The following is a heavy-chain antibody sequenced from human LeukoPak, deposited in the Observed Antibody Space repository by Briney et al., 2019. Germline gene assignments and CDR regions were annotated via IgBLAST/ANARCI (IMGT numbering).Heavy chain of an antibody. CDR1: GGSISSGGYY. CDR2: IYHSGST. CDR3: ARDNSSGFDY. V-gene: IGHV4-30-2*01. D-gene: IGHD6-19*01. J-gene: IGHJ4*02. Sequence: PSETLSLTCTVSGGSISSGGYYWSWIRQPPGKGLEWIGYIYHSGSTYYNPSLKSRVTISVDRSKNQFSLKLSSVTAADTAVYYCARDNSSGFDYWGQGTLVTVSS.